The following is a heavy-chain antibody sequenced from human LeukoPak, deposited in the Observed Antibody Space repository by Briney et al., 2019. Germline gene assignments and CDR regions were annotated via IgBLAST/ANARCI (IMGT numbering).Heavy chain of an antibody. J-gene: IGHJ4*02. CDR2: IYSGGST. Sequence: GGSLRLSCAASGFTVSSSYMSWVRQAPGKGLEWVSVIYSGGSTYYADSVKGRFTISRDNSKNTLYLQMNSLRAEDTAVYYCAMQGYYDSSGRHFDYWGQGTLVTVSS. CDR1: GFTVSSSY. D-gene: IGHD3-22*01. CDR3: AMQGYYDSSGRHFDY. V-gene: IGHV3-66*02.